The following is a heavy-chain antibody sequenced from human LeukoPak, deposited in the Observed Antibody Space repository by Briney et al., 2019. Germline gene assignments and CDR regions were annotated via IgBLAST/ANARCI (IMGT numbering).Heavy chain of an antibody. J-gene: IGHJ4*02. D-gene: IGHD2-15*01. CDR3: ARGLGYCSGGSCYGDDY. CDR2: ISYDGSNK. Sequence: GGSLRLSCAASGFTFSSYGMHWVRQAPGKGLEWVAVISYDGSNKYYADSVKGRFTISRDNSKNTLYLQMNSLRAEDTAVYYCARGLGYCSGGSCYGDDYWGQGTLVTVSS. CDR1: GFTFSSYG. V-gene: IGHV3-30*03.